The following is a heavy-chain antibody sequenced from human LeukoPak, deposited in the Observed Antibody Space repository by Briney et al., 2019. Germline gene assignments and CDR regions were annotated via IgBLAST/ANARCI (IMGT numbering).Heavy chain of an antibody. J-gene: IGHJ6*03. D-gene: IGHD1-1*01. Sequence: GGSLRLSCAASGFTFSSYSMNWVRQAPGKGLEWVSSISSSSSYIYYADSVKGRFTISRDNAKNSLYLQMNSLRDEDTAVYYCARVGTEYYYYYMDVWGKGTTVTVSS. CDR1: GFTFSSYS. CDR3: ARVGTEYYYYYMDV. CDR2: ISSSSSYI. V-gene: IGHV3-21*01.